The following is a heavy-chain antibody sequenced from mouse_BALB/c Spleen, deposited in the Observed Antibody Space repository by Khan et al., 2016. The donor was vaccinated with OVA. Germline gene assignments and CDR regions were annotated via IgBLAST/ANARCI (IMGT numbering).Heavy chain of an antibody. D-gene: IGHD1-1*01. Sequence: VQLKQSGPELVKPGASVKISCKASGYSFTGYFMNWVMQSHGKSLEWIGRINPHIGETFYNQRFKDKATLTVDESSSTAHMELRSLASEDSAVYFCATKNRSDFDYWGHGTTLTVSS. V-gene: IGHV1-20*02. CDR1: GYSFTGYF. CDR3: ATKNRSDFDY. J-gene: IGHJ2*01. CDR2: INPHIGET.